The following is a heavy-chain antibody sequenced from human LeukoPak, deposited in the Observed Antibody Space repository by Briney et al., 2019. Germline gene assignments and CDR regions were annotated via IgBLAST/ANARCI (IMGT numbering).Heavy chain of an antibody. CDR2: ISAYNGNT. CDR1: GYTFTSYG. V-gene: IGHV1-18*01. J-gene: IGHJ4*02. D-gene: IGHD5-18*01. Sequence: GASVKVSCKASGYTFTSYGIIWVRQAPGQGLEWMGWISAYNGNTNYAQKLQGRVTMTTDTSTSTAYMELRSLRSDDTAVYYCARDFAGYSYGYESGYWGQGTLVTVSS. CDR3: ARDFAGYSYGYESGY.